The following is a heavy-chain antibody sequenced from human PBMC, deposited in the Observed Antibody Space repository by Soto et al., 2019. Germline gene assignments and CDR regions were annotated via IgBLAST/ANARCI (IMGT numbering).Heavy chain of an antibody. CDR1: GFTFSSYA. CDR3: AKDSRSHPQGWFDP. D-gene: IGHD2-15*01. Sequence: EVQLLESGGGLVQPGESLRLSCAASGFTFSSYAMTWVGRAPGKGLGWVSSISGSGDYTYFADSVKGRFTISRDNSKDTLYLQMSSLRVEDTAIYYCAKDSRSHPQGWFDPWGQGTLVTVSS. CDR2: ISGSGDYT. J-gene: IGHJ5*02. V-gene: IGHV3-23*01.